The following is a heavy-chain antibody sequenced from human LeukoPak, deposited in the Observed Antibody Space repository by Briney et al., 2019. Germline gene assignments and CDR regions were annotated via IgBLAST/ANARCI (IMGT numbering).Heavy chain of an antibody. Sequence: ASVKVSCKASGYTFTSYGISWVRQAPGQGLEWMGWINPNSGGTNYAQKFQGRVTMTRDTSISTAYMELSRLRSDDTAVYYCARSRGFYCSSTSCPNWFDPWGQGTLVTVSS. CDR1: GYTFTSYG. CDR2: INPNSGGT. CDR3: ARSRGFYCSSTSCPNWFDP. J-gene: IGHJ5*02. D-gene: IGHD2-2*01. V-gene: IGHV1-2*02.